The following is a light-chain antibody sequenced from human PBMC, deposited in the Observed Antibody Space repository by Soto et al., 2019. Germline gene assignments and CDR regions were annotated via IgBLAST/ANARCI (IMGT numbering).Light chain of an antibody. V-gene: IGLV3-21*04. CDR1: NIGGKT. Sequence: SYELTQPHSVSVAPGKTATITCGGDNIGGKTVHWYQQQPGQAPVLISYYDPHPPSGIPARLSGSNSGSTANLTISRVEAGDEDDYYWRGWDSDSDHQVFGTGTKFTV. CDR3: RGWDSDSDHQV. CDR2: YDP. J-gene: IGLJ1*01.